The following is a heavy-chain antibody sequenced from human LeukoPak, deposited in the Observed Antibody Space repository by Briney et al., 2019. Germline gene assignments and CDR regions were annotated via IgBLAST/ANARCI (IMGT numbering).Heavy chain of an antibody. J-gene: IGHJ4*02. V-gene: IGHV4-61*02. Sequence: SETLSLTCTVSDDSISSGSYYWSWIRQPAGKGLEWIGRIYVTGTTNYNLSLKSRVTISINTSKMQFSLKLRSVTVEDTGVYYCARARLPYGPYFDSWGQGTLVTVSS. CDR1: DDSISSGSYY. D-gene: IGHD4-17*01. CDR2: IYVTGTT. CDR3: ARARLPYGPYFDS.